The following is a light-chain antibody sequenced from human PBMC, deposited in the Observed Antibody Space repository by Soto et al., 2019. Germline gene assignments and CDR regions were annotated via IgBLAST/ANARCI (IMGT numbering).Light chain of an antibody. CDR2: DTT. V-gene: IGLV1-40*01. CDR3: QSFDSSRIGLL. J-gene: IGLJ2*01. CDR1: HSDIGAGYG. Sequence: QSVLTQPPSVTGAPGQRVTISCTGSHSDIGAGYGVHRYQQFPHSAPKLLIYDTTNRPSGVPDRFSGSRSGTSASLAITGLQAEDEADYYCQSFDSSRIGLLFGGGTQLTVL.